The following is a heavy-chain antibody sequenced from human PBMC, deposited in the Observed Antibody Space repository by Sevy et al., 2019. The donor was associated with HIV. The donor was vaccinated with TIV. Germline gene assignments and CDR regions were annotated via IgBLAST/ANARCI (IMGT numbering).Heavy chain of an antibody. CDR3: ATMGAYCSSTSCHNWFDP. D-gene: IGHD2-2*01. CDR2: FDPEDGET. V-gene: IGHV1-24*01. CDR1: GYTLTELS. Sequence: ASVKVSCKVSGYTLTELSMHWVRQAPGKGLEWMGGFDPEDGETIYAQKFQGRVTMTEDTSTDTAYMELSRLRSEDTAVYYCATMGAYCSSTSCHNWFDPWGQGTLVTVSS. J-gene: IGHJ5*02.